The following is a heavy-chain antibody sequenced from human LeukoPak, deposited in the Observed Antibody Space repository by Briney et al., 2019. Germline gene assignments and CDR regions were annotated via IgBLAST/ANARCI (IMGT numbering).Heavy chain of an antibody. V-gene: IGHV4-39*06. Sequence: SSETLSLTCTVSVGSISSSSYYWGWIRQPPGKGLEWIGSIYYSGSTYYNPSLKSRVTISVDTSKNQLTLKLSSVTAADTAVYYCARRVRYFDWSDLNFDYWGQGTLVTVSS. D-gene: IGHD3-9*01. CDR2: IYYSGST. CDR3: ARRVRYFDWSDLNFDY. CDR1: VGSISSSSYY. J-gene: IGHJ4*02.